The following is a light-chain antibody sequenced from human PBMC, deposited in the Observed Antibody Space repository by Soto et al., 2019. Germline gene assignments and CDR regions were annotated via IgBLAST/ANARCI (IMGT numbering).Light chain of an antibody. V-gene: IGKV3D-20*02. CDR2: GAS. CDR1: QSLSSSY. CDR3: QQSNNWPSTN. J-gene: IGKJ3*01. Sequence: ILLTQFPGTPGFSPGERANASCRASQSLSSSYLAWYQQKPGQAPRLLIYGASSRATGIPDRFSGSGSGTDFTLTISSLEPEDFAVYYCQQSNNWPSTNFGPGNKGAIK.